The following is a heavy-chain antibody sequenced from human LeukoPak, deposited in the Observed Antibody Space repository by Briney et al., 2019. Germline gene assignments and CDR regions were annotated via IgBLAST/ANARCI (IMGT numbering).Heavy chain of an antibody. Sequence: GGTTYYAESMKGRSTISRDNSKSTLYLQMNSLRVEDTAVYYCTKVRLGSSSWALRVFDYWGQGALVTVSS. CDR3: TKVRLGSSSWALRVFDY. D-gene: IGHD6-13*01. CDR2: GGTT. V-gene: IGHV3-23*01. J-gene: IGHJ4*02.